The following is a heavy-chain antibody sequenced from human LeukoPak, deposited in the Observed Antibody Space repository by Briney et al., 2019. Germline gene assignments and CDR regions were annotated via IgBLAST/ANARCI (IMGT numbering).Heavy chain of an antibody. J-gene: IGHJ4*02. Sequence: GGSLRLSCAASGFTFSSYGMHWVRQAPGKGLEWVAFIRYDGSNKYYADSVKGRFTISRDNSKNTLYLQMNSLRAEDTAVYYCAKVRAPFGVVIARFDYWGQGTLVTVSS. CDR3: AKVRAPFGVVIARFDY. V-gene: IGHV3-30*02. CDR2: IRYDGSNK. D-gene: IGHD3-3*01. CDR1: GFTFSSYG.